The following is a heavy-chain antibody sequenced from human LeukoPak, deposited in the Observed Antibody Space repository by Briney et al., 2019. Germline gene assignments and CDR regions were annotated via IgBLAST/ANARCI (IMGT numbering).Heavy chain of an antibody. D-gene: IGHD6-13*01. J-gene: IGHJ4*02. CDR3: ASLVAAAGSARAYFDY. CDR2: ISYDGSNK. CDR1: GFTFSSYA. Sequence: PGGSLRLSCTASGFTFSSYAMHWVRQAPGKGLEWVAVISYDGSNKYYADSVKGRFTISRDNSKNTLYLQMNSLRAEDTAVYYCASLVAAAGSARAYFDYWGQGTLVTVSS. V-gene: IGHV3-30*01.